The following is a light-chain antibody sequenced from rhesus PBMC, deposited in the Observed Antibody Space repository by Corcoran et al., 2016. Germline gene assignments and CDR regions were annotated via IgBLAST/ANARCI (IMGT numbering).Light chain of an antibody. Sequence: DIQMTQSPSSLSASVGDRVTITCQASQGISNWLAWYQQKPGKAPKFLIYAASSLKSGVQSRFSGSGSVTAFTLTIRSLQPEDFATYYCQQHNDSPFTFGPGTKLDIK. CDR3: QQHNDSPFT. CDR1: QGISNW. CDR2: AAS. J-gene: IGKJ3*01. V-gene: IGKV1-18*01.